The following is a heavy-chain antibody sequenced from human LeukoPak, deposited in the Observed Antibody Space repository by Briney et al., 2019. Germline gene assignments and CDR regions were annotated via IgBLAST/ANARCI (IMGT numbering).Heavy chain of an antibody. V-gene: IGHV4-61*08. CDR3: ATYYYDSSGYRVFDY. CDR1: GGSISSGGYY. CDR2: IYYSGST. D-gene: IGHD3-22*01. Sequence: SQTLSLTCTVSGGSISSGGYYWSWIRQPPGKGLEWIGYIYYSGSTNYNPSLKSRVTISVDTSKNQFSLKLSSVTAADTAVYYCATYYYDSSGYRVFDYWGQGTLVTVSS. J-gene: IGHJ4*02.